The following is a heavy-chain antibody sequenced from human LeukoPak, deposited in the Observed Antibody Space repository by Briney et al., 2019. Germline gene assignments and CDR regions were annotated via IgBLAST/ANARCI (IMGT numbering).Heavy chain of an antibody. Sequence: SQTLSLTCAVSGGSISSGGYSWSWIRQPPGKGLEWIGYIYHSGSTYYNPSLKSRVTISVDTSKNQFSLKLSSVTAADTAVYYCARGLLYCSSTSCYRPTTPFDYWGQGTLVTVSS. D-gene: IGHD2-2*01. CDR2: IYHSGST. CDR1: GGSISSGGYS. J-gene: IGHJ4*02. V-gene: IGHV4-30-2*01. CDR3: ARGLLYCSSTSCYRPTTPFDY.